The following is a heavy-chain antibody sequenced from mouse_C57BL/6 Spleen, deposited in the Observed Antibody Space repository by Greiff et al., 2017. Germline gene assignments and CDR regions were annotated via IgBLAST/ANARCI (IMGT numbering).Heavy chain of an antibody. CDR2: IRNKANNHAT. CDR1: GFTFSDAW. Sequence: EVHLVESGGGLVQPGGSMKLSCAASGFTFSDAWMDWVRQSPEKGLEWVAEIRNKANNHATYYAVSVKGRFTISRDDSKSSVYLQMNSLRAEDTGVYYCTKGPGAWFAYWGQGTLVTVSA. V-gene: IGHV6-6*01. J-gene: IGHJ3*01. D-gene: IGHD4-1*01. CDR3: TKGPGAWFAY.